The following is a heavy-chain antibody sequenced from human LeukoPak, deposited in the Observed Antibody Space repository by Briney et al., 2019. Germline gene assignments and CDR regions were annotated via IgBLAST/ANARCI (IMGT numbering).Heavy chain of an antibody. CDR2: IKQDGSEK. J-gene: IGHJ4*02. Sequence: PGGSLRLSCAASGFTVSSNYMSWVRQAPGKGLEWVANIKQDGSEKYYVDSVKGRFTISRDNAKNSLYLQMNSLRAEDTAVYYCAREDIAVAGCNDYWGQGTLVTVSS. V-gene: IGHV3-7*01. CDR3: AREDIAVAGCNDY. D-gene: IGHD6-19*01. CDR1: GFTVSSNY.